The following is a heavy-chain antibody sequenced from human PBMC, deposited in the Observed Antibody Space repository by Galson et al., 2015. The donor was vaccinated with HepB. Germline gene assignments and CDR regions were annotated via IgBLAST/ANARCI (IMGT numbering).Heavy chain of an antibody. CDR1: GFTFSSYG. CDR2: TWFDGSNK. J-gene: IGHJ5*02. V-gene: IGHV3-33*01. CDR3: ARDALPSYVWSDYSPNNWFDP. Sequence: SLRLSCAASGFTFSSYGMHWVRQAPGKGLEWVAVTWFDGSNKYYADSVKGRFTISRDNSKNTLYLQMNSLRAEDTAVYYCARDALPSYVWSDYSPNNWFDPWGQGTLVTVSS. D-gene: IGHD3-3*01.